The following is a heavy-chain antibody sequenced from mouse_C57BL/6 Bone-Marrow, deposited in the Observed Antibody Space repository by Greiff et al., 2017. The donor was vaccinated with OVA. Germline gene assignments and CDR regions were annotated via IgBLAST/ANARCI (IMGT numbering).Heavy chain of an antibody. J-gene: IGHJ4*01. Sequence: VQLQQSGPELVKPGASVKIPCKASGYTFTDYNMDWVKQSHGKSLEWIGDINPNNGGTIYNQKFKGKATLTVDKSSSTAYMELRSLTSEDTAVYYCARRGYGSSSYAMDYWGQGTSVTVSS. CDR3: ARRGYGSSSYAMDY. V-gene: IGHV1-18*01. CDR1: GYTFTDYN. CDR2: INPNNGGT. D-gene: IGHD1-1*01.